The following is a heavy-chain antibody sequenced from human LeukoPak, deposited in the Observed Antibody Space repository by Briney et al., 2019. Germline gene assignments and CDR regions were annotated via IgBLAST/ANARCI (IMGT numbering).Heavy chain of an antibody. Sequence: PGGSLRLSCAASGFTFSSYSMNWVRQAPGKGLEWVSSIRSSSSYIYYADSVKGRFTISRDNAKNSLYLQMNSLRAEDTAVYYCATPIGGSSTSSPGVRVDYWGQGTLVTVSS. CDR2: IRSSSSYI. CDR3: ATPIGGSSTSSPGVRVDY. CDR1: GFTFSSYS. J-gene: IGHJ4*02. V-gene: IGHV3-21*01. D-gene: IGHD2-2*01.